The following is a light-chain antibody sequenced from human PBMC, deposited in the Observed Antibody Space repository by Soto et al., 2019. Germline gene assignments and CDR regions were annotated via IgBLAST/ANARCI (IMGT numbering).Light chain of an antibody. V-gene: IGKV3-20*01. CDR3: LNHGSSLWT. CDR1: QSLSSSL. J-gene: IGKJ1*01. Sequence: EIVLQQSPGTLSLSPGARAPLSRRASQSLSSSLLAWSQQKPGQTPKVLIYRASSRATGIPDRFSGSGSGTDFTLTISRLEPEEFAMYYCLNHGSSLWTVGNGTKVDIK. CDR2: RAS.